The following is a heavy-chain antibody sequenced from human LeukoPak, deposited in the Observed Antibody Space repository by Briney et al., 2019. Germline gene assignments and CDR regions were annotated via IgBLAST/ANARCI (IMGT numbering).Heavy chain of an antibody. CDR3: ARGLPGGGVVIEFYFDY. J-gene: IGHJ4*02. Sequence: TLSLTCTVSGGSISSGGYYWSWIRQHPGKGLEWIGYIYYSGSTYYNPSLKSRVTISVDTSKNQFSLKLSSVTAADTAVYYCARGLPGGGVVIEFYFDYWGQGTLVTVSS. CDR1: GGSISSGGYY. D-gene: IGHD3-3*01. CDR2: IYYSGST. V-gene: IGHV4-31*03.